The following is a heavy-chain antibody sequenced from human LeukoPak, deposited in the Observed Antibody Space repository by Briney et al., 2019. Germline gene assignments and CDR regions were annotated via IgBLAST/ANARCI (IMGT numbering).Heavy chain of an antibody. V-gene: IGHV1-69*01. CDR2: IIPIFGTA. D-gene: IGHD3-3*01. J-gene: IGHJ4*02. Sequence: SVKVSCKASGGTFSSYAISWVRQAPGQGLEWMGGIIPIFGTANYAQKFQGRVTITADESTSTAYMELSSLRSEDTAVYYCARVPYYDFWSGHQAPYYFDYWGQGTLVTVSS. CDR3: ARVPYYDFWSGHQAPYYFDY. CDR1: GGTFSSYA.